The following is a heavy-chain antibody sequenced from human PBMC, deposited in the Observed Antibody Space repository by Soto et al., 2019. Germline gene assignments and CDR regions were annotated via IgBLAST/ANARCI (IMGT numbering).Heavy chain of an antibody. CDR3: STDAPPADY. J-gene: IGHJ4*02. V-gene: IGHV1-18*01. CDR2: ISDYNGNT. CDR1: GYTFTSYA. Sequence: QVQLVQSGAEVKKPGASVKVSCKASGYTFTSYAISWVRQAPGQGLEWMGWISDYNGNTTSAQKLQGRVTMTTDTATFSAYRDYKSVGTDDTGEYYCSTDAPPADYWGQGALVTVAS.